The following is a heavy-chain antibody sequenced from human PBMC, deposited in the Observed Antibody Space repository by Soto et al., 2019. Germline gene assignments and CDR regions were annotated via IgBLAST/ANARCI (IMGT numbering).Heavy chain of an antibody. Sequence: ASVKVSCKASGYTFTSYGFSWVRQAPGQGLEWMGWISASNGNTNHAQKLQGRVTMTTDTSTGTAYMELRSLRSDDTATYYCARVHYSSSWYGEYYYYGMDVWGQGTTVTVSS. CDR1: GYTFTSYG. D-gene: IGHD6-13*01. CDR2: ISASNGNT. V-gene: IGHV1-18*01. CDR3: ARVHYSSSWYGEYYYYGMDV. J-gene: IGHJ6*02.